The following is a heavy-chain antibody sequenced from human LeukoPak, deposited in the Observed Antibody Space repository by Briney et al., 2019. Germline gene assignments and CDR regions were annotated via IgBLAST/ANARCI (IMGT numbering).Heavy chain of an antibody. CDR2: INQDGSEK. V-gene: IGHV3-7*01. D-gene: IGHD3-10*02. Sequence: GGSLRLSCAASGFTFSNFWMSWVRQAPGKGLEWVANINQDGSEKNYVDSVKGRFTISRDSAKNSLYLQMDSLRAEDTAVYYCAELGITMIGGVWGKGTTVTISS. J-gene: IGHJ6*04. CDR3: AELGITMIGGV. CDR1: GFTFSNFW.